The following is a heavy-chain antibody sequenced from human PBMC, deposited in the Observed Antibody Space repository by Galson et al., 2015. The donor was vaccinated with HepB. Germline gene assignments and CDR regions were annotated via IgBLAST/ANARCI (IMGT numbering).Heavy chain of an antibody. D-gene: IGHD6-13*01. V-gene: IGHV3-7*03. CDR2: IKQDGSEK. Sequence: SLRLSCAASAFTFSSFWMSWVRQAPGKGLEWVANIKQDGSEKYYVDSVKGRFTISRDNAKNSLYLQMNSLRAEDTAVYYCAKDHSVKKSYFDYWGQGTLVTVSS. CDR3: AKDHSVKKSYFDY. J-gene: IGHJ4*02. CDR1: AFTFSSFW.